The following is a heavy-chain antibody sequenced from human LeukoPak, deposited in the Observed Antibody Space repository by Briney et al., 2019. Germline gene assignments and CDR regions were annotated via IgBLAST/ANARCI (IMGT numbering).Heavy chain of an antibody. CDR3: ARGIVGATIYYGMDV. CDR1: GGTFSIYA. CDR2: IIPILGIA. Sequence: SVTVSFKASGGTFSIYAIRWVRQAPGQGLEWMGRIIPILGIANYAQKFQGRVTITADKSTSTAYMELSSLRSEDTAVYYCARGIVGATIYYGMDVWGQGTTVTVSS. V-gene: IGHV1-69*04. J-gene: IGHJ6*02. D-gene: IGHD1-26*01.